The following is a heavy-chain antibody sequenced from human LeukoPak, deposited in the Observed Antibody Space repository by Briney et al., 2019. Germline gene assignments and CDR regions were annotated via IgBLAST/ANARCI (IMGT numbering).Heavy chain of an antibody. V-gene: IGHV3-23*01. CDR2: ISGSVGTI. J-gene: IGHJ4*02. CDR3: ATLPYYYDSSGSYYFDY. CDR1: GFTFSSYG. Sequence: GGSLRLSCAASGFTFSSYGMSWVRQAPGKGLEWVSSISGSVGTIYYADSVKGRFTISRDNSKNTLYLQMNSLRVEDTAVYYCATLPYYYDSSGSYYFDYWGQGTLVTVSS. D-gene: IGHD3-22*01.